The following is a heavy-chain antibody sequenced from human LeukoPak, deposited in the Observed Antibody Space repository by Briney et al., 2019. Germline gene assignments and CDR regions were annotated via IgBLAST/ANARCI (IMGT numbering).Heavy chain of an antibody. J-gene: IGHJ4*02. Sequence: SETLSLTCTVSGGSISNYYWSWIRQPAGKGLEWIGRKYARGSSNYNPPVQSRVTMSVDTSKNQFSLKLSSVTAADTAVYYCARGQRPGSYYRYWGQGTLVTVSS. CDR3: ARGQRPGSYYRY. CDR2: KYARGSS. D-gene: IGHD1-26*01. CDR1: GGSISNYY. V-gene: IGHV4-4*07.